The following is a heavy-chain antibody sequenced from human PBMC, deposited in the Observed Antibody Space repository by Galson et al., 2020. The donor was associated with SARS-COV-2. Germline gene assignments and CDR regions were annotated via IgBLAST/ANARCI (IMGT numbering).Heavy chain of an antibody. CDR1: GFTFTSSA. CDR2: IVVGSGNT. D-gene: IGHD3-22*01. V-gene: IGHV1-58*02. CDR3: AAVWSPYYYESSGYWDLDY. Sequence: SVTVSRKASGFTFTSSAMQWVRQARGQRLEWIGWIVVGSGNTNYAHNFQERVTITRDMSPSTAYMELSSLRSEDTAVYDCAAVWSPYYYESSGYWDLDYWGQGTLVTVT. J-gene: IGHJ4*02.